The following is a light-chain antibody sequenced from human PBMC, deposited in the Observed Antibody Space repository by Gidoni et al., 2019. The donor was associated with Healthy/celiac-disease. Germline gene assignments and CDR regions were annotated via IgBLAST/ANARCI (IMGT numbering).Light chain of an antibody. CDR1: QSISSW. CDR3: QQYNSYPA. J-gene: IGKJ1*01. CDR2: DAS. V-gene: IGKV1-5*01. Sequence: DIQMIQSPSTLSASVGDRVTITCRASQSISSWLAWYQQKPGKAPKLLIYDASSLESGVPSRFSGSGSGTEFTLTISSLQPDDFATYYCQQYNSYPAFGQGTKVEIK.